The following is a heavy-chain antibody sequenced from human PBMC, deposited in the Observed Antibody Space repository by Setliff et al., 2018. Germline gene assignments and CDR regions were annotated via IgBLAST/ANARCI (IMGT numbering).Heavy chain of an antibody. D-gene: IGHD1-1*01. Sequence: SETLSLTCAVSGDSISSGSYHWSWIRKPAGKGLEWIGRIHPSGSTNYNPSLKSRVTISVDTSKNQFSLKVSSVTAADTAVYYCARTTGSTHNWLDPWGPGTLVTVSS. CDR3: ARTTGSTHNWLDP. CDR1: GDSISSGSYH. CDR2: IHPSGST. J-gene: IGHJ5*02. V-gene: IGHV4-61*02.